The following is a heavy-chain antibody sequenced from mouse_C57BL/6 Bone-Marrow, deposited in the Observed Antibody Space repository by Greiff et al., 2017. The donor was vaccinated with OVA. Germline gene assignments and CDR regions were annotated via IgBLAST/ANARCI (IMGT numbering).Heavy chain of an antibody. CDR3: ARSEKKWLLETWCAY. CDR1: GFNIKNTY. J-gene: IGHJ3*01. CDR2: IDPANGNT. V-gene: IGHV14-3*01. D-gene: IGHD2-3*01. Sequence: EVQLQQSVAELVRPGASVKLSCTASGFNIKNTYMHWVKQRPEQGLEWIGRIDPANGNTTYDPKFQGKATITADTSSNTAYLQLSSLTSEDTAIDYCARSEKKWLLETWCAYWGQGTLVTVSA.